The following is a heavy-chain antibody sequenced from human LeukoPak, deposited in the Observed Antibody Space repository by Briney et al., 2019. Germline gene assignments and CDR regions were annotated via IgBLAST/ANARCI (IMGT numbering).Heavy chain of an antibody. D-gene: IGHD3-10*01. CDR3: TRLPRLMGRASNYLIDY. J-gene: IGHJ4*02. V-gene: IGHV4-39*01. CDR1: GDSISSSSYY. Sequence: PSQTLSLTCTVSGDSISSSSYYWGWIRQPPGKGLEWIGSIFYSGSTYYNPSLKSRVTISVDTPQNQFSLRLNSVTAADTAVYYCTRLPRLMGRASNYLIDYWGQGTLVSVSS. CDR2: IFYSGST.